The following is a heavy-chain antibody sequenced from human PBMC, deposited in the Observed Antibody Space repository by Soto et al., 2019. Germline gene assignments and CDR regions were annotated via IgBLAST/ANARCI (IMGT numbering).Heavy chain of an antibody. Sequence: EVHLVESGGDLVQPGGSLRLSCAASGFTFSAYWMQWVRQAQGKGLEWVAIIKQDGSEKYHVDSVTARFTISRDNAKNSLYLQMRSLRSEATAMYYCVGCIGWLFDYWGQGTLVTVSS. V-gene: IGHV3-7*05. CDR2: IKQDGSEK. CDR3: VGCIGWLFDY. J-gene: IGHJ4*02. D-gene: IGHD1-26*01. CDR1: GFTFSAYW.